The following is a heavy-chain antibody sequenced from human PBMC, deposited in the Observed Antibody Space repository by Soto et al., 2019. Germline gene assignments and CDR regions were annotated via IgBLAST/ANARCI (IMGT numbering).Heavy chain of an antibody. V-gene: IGHV1-69*13. CDR2: IIPIFGTA. CDR3: ARIRGPDRGVYLGGVDT. Sequence: SVKVSCKASGGTFSSYAISWVRQAPGQGLEWMGGIIPIFGTANYAQKFQGRVTITADESTSTAYMELSSLRSEDTAVYYCARIRGPDRGVYLGGVDTRGKGKMVTVPS. J-gene: IGHJ6*04. CDR1: GGTFSSYA. D-gene: IGHD3-16*01.